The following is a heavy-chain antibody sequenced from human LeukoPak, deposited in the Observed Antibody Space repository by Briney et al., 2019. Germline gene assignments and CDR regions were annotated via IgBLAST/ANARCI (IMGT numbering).Heavy chain of an antibody. CDR1: GFTFSSYS. J-gene: IGHJ3*02. V-gene: IGHV3-21*01. Sequence: PGGSLRLSCAASGFTFSSYSMNWVRQAPGKGLEWVSSISSSSYIYYADSVKGRFTISRDNARNSLYLQMNSLRAEDTAVYYCARELTGNAFDIWGQGTMVTVSS. D-gene: IGHD7-27*01. CDR2: ISSSSYI. CDR3: ARELTGNAFDI.